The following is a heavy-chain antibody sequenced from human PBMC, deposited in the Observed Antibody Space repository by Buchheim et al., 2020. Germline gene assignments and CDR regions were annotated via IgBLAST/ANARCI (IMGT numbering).Heavy chain of an antibody. J-gene: IGHJ3*02. CDR1: GFTFNTYW. Sequence: EVQLVESGGGLVQPGGSLRLSCVASGFTFNTYWMHWVRQVPGKGLVWVSRINSEWNRTSHSDSVKGRFTISSDNPQNTLYLQMNSLTVEDTAVYYCARRARYYDFWSGSNAFDIWGQGT. D-gene: IGHD3-3*01. V-gene: IGHV3-74*01. CDR2: INSEWNRT. CDR3: ARRARYYDFWSGSNAFDI.